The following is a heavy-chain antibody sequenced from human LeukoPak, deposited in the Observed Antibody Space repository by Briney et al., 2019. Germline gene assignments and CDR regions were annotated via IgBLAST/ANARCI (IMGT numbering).Heavy chain of an antibody. CDR3: ASLGGGSTVTTYLNY. J-gene: IGHJ4*02. V-gene: IGHV1-69*01. CDR2: IIPIFGTA. CDR1: RGTFSSYA. Sequence: SVKVSCKASRGTFSSYAINWVRQAPGQGLEWMGGIIPIFGTANYAQKFQGRVTITADESTSTAYMVLSSLRSEDTAVYYCASLGGGSTVTTYLNYWGQGTLVTVSS. D-gene: IGHD4-17*01.